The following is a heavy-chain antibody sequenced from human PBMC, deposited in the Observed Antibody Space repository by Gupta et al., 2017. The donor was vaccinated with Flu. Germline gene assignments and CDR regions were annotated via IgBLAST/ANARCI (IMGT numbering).Heavy chain of an antibody. V-gene: IGHV4-34*01. CDR1: GGSFSGYY. J-gene: IGHJ6*02. CDR2: INHSGST. D-gene: IGHD2-15*01. Sequence: QVQLQQWGAGLLKPSETLSLTCAVYGGSFSGYYWSWIRQPPGKGLEWIGEINHSGSTNYNPSLKSRVTRSVDTSKNQFSLKLSSVTAADTAVYYCARGPYCSGGSCPLVSLPYGMDVGGQGTTVTVSS. CDR3: ARGPYCSGGSCPLVSLPYGMDV.